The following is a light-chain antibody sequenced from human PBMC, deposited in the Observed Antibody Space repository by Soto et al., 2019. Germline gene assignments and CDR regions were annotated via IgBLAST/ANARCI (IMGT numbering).Light chain of an antibody. CDR1: QSVSNY. J-gene: IGKJ4*01. CDR2: DTT. V-gene: IGKV3-11*01. Sequence: EIVLTQSPATLSLSPGERATLSCRASQSVSNYLAWYQQKPGQAPRLLIYDTTNRATGIPARFSGSGSGTDFTLTISGLEPEDLAVYYCQQRGSWPQYTFGGGTKV. CDR3: QQRGSWPQYT.